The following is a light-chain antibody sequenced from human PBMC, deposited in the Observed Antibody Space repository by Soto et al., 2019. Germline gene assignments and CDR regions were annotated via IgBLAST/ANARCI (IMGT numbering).Light chain of an antibody. J-gene: IGKJ1*01. Sequence: EIVLTQSPGTLSLSPGERATLSCRASQYISSSYLAWYQQKPGQAPRLLIYGASNRATGIPDRFSGGGSGTDFTLTVGRLEPEVFVGYSCHHYGYSPWTFGQGNKVEIK. CDR3: HHYGYSPWT. CDR1: QYISSSY. CDR2: GAS. V-gene: IGKV3-20*01.